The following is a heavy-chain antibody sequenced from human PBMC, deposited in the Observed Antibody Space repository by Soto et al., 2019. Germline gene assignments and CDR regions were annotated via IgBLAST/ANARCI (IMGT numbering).Heavy chain of an antibody. CDR3: ARGYSTIWYRVDY. CDR1: VGSISNYC. J-gene: IGHJ4*02. V-gene: IGHV4-59*01. CDR2: IYYSGTT. D-gene: IGHD2-2*01. Sequence: SETLSLTCTVSVGSISNYCWSWIRQPPGKGLEWIGYIYYSGTTYYNPSLKSRVTISEDTSKNQFSLKLTSVTAADTAVYYCARGYSTIWYRVDYWGQGTLVTVSS.